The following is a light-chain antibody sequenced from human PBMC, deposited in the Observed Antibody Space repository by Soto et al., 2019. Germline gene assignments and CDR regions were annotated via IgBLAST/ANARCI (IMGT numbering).Light chain of an antibody. Sequence: QSALTQPPSASGSPGQSVTISCTGTSSDVGAYKYVSWYQQYPGKAPKLMIYEVSKRPSGVPDRFSGSKSGNTASLTFSGLQAEDEADYYCTSYAGSNIWVFGGGTKVTVL. CDR3: TSYAGSNIWV. CDR2: EVS. J-gene: IGLJ3*02. V-gene: IGLV2-8*01. CDR1: SSDVGAYKY.